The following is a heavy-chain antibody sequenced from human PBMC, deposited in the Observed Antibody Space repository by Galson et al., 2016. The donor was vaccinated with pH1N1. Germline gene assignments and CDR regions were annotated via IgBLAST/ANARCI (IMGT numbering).Heavy chain of an antibody. CDR2: SIPFLGTE. J-gene: IGHJ4*02. Sequence: SVKVSCKASGGTFSSTFALGWVRQAPGHGLEWMGSSIPFLGTEKYAQRFRGRVTITRDESTNTAYMELSRLRSEDTAMYYCARLYSYDSTGSGLFDYWGRGTQVTVSS. CDR3: ARLYSYDSTGSGLFDY. V-gene: IGHV1-69*05. D-gene: IGHD3-22*01. CDR1: GGTFSSTFA.